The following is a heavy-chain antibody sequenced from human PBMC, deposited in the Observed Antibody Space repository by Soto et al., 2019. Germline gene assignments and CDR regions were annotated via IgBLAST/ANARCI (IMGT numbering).Heavy chain of an antibody. V-gene: IGHV1-58*02. CDR3: AADRKLLRFGGNNWFDP. CDR2: IVVGSGNT. Sequence: GASLRVSCKPSGSTFTTSAMQWVRQARGQRFECIGWIVVGSGNTNYAQKFQERVTITRDMSTSTAYMELSSLRSEDTAVYYCAADRKLLRFGGNNWFDPWGQGTLVTVSS. CDR1: GSTFTTSA. J-gene: IGHJ5*02. D-gene: IGHD3-10*01.